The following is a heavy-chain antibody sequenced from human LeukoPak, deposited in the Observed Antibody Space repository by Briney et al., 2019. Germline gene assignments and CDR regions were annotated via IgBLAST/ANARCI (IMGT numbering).Heavy chain of an antibody. CDR2: IYPGDSDT. V-gene: IGHV5-51*01. Sequence: GESLKISCQGSGYNFTNYWIGWVRQMPGKGLEWMGIIYPGDSDTRYSPSFQGQVTISADKSINTACLQWSSLKASDTAMYYCARSSVEVAAQIDYWGRGTLVTVSS. D-gene: IGHD2-15*01. CDR1: GYNFTNYW. CDR3: ARSSVEVAAQIDY. J-gene: IGHJ4*02.